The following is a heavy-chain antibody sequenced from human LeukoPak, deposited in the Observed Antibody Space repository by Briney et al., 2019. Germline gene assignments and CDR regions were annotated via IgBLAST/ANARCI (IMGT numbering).Heavy chain of an antibody. J-gene: IGHJ4*02. D-gene: IGHD5-18*01. CDR2: IIPIFGTA. V-gene: IGHV1-69*01. Sequence: ASVKVSCKASGGTFSSYAISWVRQAPGQGLEWMGGIIPIFGTANYAQKFQGRVTITADESTSTAYMELSSLRSEDTAVYYCARARRFSAKFRGYSYVLGYWGQGTLVTVSS. CDR3: ARARRFSAKFRGYSYVLGY. CDR1: GGTFSSYA.